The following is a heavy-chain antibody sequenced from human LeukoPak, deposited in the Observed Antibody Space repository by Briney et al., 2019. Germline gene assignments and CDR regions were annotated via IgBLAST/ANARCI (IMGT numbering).Heavy chain of an antibody. CDR3: ARVGSSSWYGRYFQH. Sequence: ASVKVSCKASGYTFTSYYMHWVRQAPGQGLEWMGIINPSGGSTSYAQKFQGRVTMTRDTSTSTVYMELSSLRSEDTAAYYCARVGSSSWYGRYFQHWGQGTLVTVSS. CDR2: INPSGGST. V-gene: IGHV1-46*01. CDR1: GYTFTSYY. D-gene: IGHD6-13*01. J-gene: IGHJ1*01.